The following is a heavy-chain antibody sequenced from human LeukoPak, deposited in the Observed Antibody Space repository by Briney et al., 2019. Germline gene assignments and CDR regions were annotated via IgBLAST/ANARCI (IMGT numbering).Heavy chain of an antibody. J-gene: IGHJ5*02. CDR1: GFTFSSYW. CDR2: INSDGSSR. Sequence: GGSLRLSCAASGFTFSSYWMHWVRQAPGKGLVWVSHINSDGSSRTYADSVKGRFTISRDNSKNTLYLQMNSLRAEDTAVYYCAKDPMVIAVAWGQGTLVTVSS. D-gene: IGHD6-19*01. CDR3: AKDPMVIAVA. V-gene: IGHV3-74*01.